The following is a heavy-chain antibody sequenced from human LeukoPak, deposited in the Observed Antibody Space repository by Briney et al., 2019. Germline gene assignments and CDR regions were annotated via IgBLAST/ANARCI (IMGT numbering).Heavy chain of an antibody. Sequence: GASVKVSCKVSEYTLTELSMHWVRQTAGKGLEWMGSFDPEDGQTIYAQKFQGRVTMTEDISTDTAYMELRSLRSEDTAVYYCATGPSGWPWCFDLRGRGSLVTVSS. CDR3: ATGPSGWPWCFDL. J-gene: IGHJ2*01. CDR2: FDPEDGQT. V-gene: IGHV1-24*01. CDR1: EYTLTELS. D-gene: IGHD6-19*01.